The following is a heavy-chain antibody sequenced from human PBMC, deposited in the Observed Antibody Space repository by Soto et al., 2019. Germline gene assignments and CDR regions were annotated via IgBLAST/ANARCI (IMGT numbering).Heavy chain of an antibody. CDR2: IYYSGST. Sequence: SETLSLTCTVSGGSISSYYWYWIRQPPGKGLEWIAYIYYSGSTNYNPSLKSRVTISVDTSKNQFSLNLTSVTAADTAVYYCARGGMGPLFEALDYWGQGTLVTVSS. V-gene: IGHV4-59*01. CDR1: GGSISSYY. D-gene: IGHD2-8*01. CDR3: ARGGMGPLFEALDY. J-gene: IGHJ4*02.